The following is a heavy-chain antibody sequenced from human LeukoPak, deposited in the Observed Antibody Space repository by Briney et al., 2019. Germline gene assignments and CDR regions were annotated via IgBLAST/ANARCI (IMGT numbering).Heavy chain of an antibody. CDR2: IYYSGST. CDR3: ARWYYDFWSGYYGYFDY. D-gene: IGHD3-3*01. Sequence: PSETLSLTCTVSGGSISSSSYYWGWIRQPPGKGLEWIGSIYYSGSTYYNPSLKSRVTISVDTSKNQFSLKLSSVTAADTAGYYCARWYYDFWSGYYGYFDYWGQGTLVTVSS. J-gene: IGHJ4*02. CDR1: GGSISSSSYY. V-gene: IGHV4-39*01.